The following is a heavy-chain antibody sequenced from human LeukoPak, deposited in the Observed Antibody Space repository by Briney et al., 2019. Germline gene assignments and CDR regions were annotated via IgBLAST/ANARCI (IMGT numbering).Heavy chain of an antibody. D-gene: IGHD2-2*01. V-gene: IGHV4-59*08. CDR3: ARHPRVRFVVVPAAMGQGWFDP. J-gene: IGHJ5*02. CDR2: IYYSGSA. Sequence: SETLSLTCSVSGGSISSYYWSWIRQPPGKRLEWIGYIYYSGSANYNSSLKSRVTISVDTSKNQFSLKLSSVTAADTAVYYCARHPRVRFVVVPAAMGQGWFDPWGQGTLVTVSS. CDR1: GGSISSYY.